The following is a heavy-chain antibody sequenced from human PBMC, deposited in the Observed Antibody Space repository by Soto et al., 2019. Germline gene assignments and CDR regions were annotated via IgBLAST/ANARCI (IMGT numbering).Heavy chain of an antibody. Sequence: GESLKISCKDSGSSFTNYWISWVRQMPGKGLKWMGIIYPGDSDTRYNPSFQGQVTISADKSINTAYVQWSSLKASDTGMYFCAIHITTGAKGCYYGMDVWGQGTTVTVSS. V-gene: IGHV5-51*01. J-gene: IGHJ6*02. CDR2: IYPGDSDT. D-gene: IGHD1-1*01. CDR3: AIHITTGAKGCYYGMDV. CDR1: GSSFTNYW.